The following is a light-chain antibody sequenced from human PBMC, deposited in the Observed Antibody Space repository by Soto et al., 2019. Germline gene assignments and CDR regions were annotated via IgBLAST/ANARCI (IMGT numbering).Light chain of an antibody. V-gene: IGLV2-18*02. CDR1: SSDVGSNNR. CDR3: SSYTTSNTYV. Sequence: QSVLTQPPSVSGSPGQSVAISCTGTSSDVGSNNRVSWYQQPPGTAPKLMIYDVSNRPSGIPDRFSGSKSANTASLTISGLQADDEADYYCSSYTTSNTYVFGTGTKAPS. CDR2: DVS. J-gene: IGLJ1*01.